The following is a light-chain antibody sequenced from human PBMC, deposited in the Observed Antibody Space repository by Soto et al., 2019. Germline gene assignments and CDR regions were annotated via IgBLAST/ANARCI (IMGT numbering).Light chain of an antibody. CDR2: NVY. V-gene: IGLV2-14*03. Sequence: NQPASVSRSPGQSITISCTGTSSDVGAYNFVSWHQQHPGKAPKLMIYNVYDRPSGISYRFSGSKSGNTASLTISGLQGEDEADYYCSAYTVSRTYVFGTGTKVTVL. J-gene: IGLJ1*01. CDR3: SAYTVSRTYV. CDR1: SSDVGAYNF.